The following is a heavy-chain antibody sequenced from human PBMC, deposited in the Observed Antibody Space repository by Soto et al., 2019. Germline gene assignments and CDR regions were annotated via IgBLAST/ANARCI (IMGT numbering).Heavy chain of an antibody. V-gene: IGHV4-34*01. CDR3: ARAVRNSGYYYYYYGMDV. CDR1: GGSFSGYY. J-gene: IGHJ6*02. CDR2: INHSGST. D-gene: IGHD3-22*01. Sequence: PSETLSLTCAVYGGSFSGYYWSWIRQPPGKGLEWIGEINHSGSTNYNPSLKSRVTISVDTSKNQFSLKLSSVTAADTAVYYRARAVRNSGYYYYYYGMDVWGQGTTVTVSS.